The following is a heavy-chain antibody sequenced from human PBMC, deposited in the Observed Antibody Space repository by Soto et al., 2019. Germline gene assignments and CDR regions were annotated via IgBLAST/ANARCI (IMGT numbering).Heavy chain of an antibody. CDR2: IYPGDSDT. CDR1: GYSFISYW. V-gene: IGHV5-51*01. D-gene: IGHD5-12*01. Sequence: GESLKISCKGSGYSFISYWIGWVRQMPGKGLEWMGIIYPGDSDTRYSPSFQGQVTISADKSISTAYLQWSSLKASDTAMYYCARLYFGGVEMATISFAYWGQGTLVTVSS. CDR3: ARLYFGGVEMATISFAY. J-gene: IGHJ4*02.